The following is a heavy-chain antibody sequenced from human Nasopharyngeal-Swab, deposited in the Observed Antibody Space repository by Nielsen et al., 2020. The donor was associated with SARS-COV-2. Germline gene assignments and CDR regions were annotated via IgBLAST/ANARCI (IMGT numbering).Heavy chain of an antibody. V-gene: IGHV3-7*01. CDR2: IKQDGSEK. D-gene: IGHD1-26*01. CDR3: AREVRGSYWPAFDI. CDR1: GFTFSSYW. J-gene: IGHJ3*02. Sequence: GESLKISCAAPGFTFSSYWMSWVRQAPGKGLEWVANIKQDGSEKYYVDSVEGRFTISRDNAKNSLYLQMNSLRAEDTAVYYCAREVRGSYWPAFDIWGQGTMVTVSS.